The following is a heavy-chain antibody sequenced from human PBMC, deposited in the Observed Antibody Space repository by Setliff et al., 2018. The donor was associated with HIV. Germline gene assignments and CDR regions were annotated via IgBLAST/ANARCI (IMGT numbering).Heavy chain of an antibody. CDR3: AKDGISGGAYPPYYFDY. Sequence: PGGSLRLSCAASGFTFSNYEMNWVRQAPGKGLEWVSYISSSGSTIYYADSVKGRFTISRDNSKNTLYLQMNRLRVEDTAVYYCAKDGISGGAYPPYYFDYWGHGTLVTVSS. D-gene: IGHD2-15*01. J-gene: IGHJ4*01. CDR1: GFTFSNYE. V-gene: IGHV3-48*03. CDR2: ISSSGSTI.